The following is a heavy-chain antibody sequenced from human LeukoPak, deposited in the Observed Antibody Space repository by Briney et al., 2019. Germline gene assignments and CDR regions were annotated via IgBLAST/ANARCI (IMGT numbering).Heavy chain of an antibody. D-gene: IGHD7-27*01. CDR2: ISRSGSAM. CDR1: GFTLSSYE. V-gene: IGHV3-48*03. J-gene: IGHJ4*02. CDR3: AREVSALGNYFDS. Sequence: PGGSLRLSCAASGFTLSSYEMNWVRQAPGKGLEWVPYISRSGSAMYYADSVKGRFTISRDNAKNSLYLQMNSLRAEDTAVYYCAREVSALGNYFDSWGQGTLVTVSS.